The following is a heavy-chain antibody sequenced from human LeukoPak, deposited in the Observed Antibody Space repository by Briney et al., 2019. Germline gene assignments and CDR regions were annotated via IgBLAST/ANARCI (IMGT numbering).Heavy chain of an antibody. CDR3: ARQGIRIFGVDAFDI. CDR1: GYSFSSYW. D-gene: IGHD3-3*01. J-gene: IGHJ3*02. V-gene: IGHV5-51*01. CDR2: IYPGDSDT. Sequence: GESLKISCKGSGYSFSSYWIGWVRQMPGKGLEWMGIIYPGDSDTRYSPSLQGQVTISADKSISTAYLQWSSLKASDTAMYYCARQGIRIFGVDAFDIWGQGTMVTVSS.